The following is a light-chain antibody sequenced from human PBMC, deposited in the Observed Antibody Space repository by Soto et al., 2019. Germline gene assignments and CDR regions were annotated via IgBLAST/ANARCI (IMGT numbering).Light chain of an antibody. Sequence: EIVLTQSXGTLSXXXXDRXXLXCRASQSVSSSYLAWYQQKPGQAPRLLIYGASIRATGIPDRFSGSGSGTDFTLTIGRLEPEDFAVYYCQQYGTSPWTFGQGTKVDIK. CDR3: QQYGTSPWT. CDR2: GAS. CDR1: QSVSSSY. V-gene: IGKV3-20*01. J-gene: IGKJ1*01.